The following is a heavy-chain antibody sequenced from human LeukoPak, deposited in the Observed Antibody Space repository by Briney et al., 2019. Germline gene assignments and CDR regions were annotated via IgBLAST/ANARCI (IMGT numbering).Heavy chain of an antibody. CDR3: ARAGYTISSYRFDY. CDR1: GGTINSYW. D-gene: IGHD3-16*02. J-gene: IGHJ4*02. V-gene: IGHV4-4*07. CDR2: IYTTGMT. Sequence: SETLSLTCAASGGTINSYWWSWIRQPAGKGLEFIGRIYTTGMTNYNPSLKSRVSMSVDTSKNQFPLELRSVTAADTAVYFCARAGYTISSYRFDYWGQGALVTVSS.